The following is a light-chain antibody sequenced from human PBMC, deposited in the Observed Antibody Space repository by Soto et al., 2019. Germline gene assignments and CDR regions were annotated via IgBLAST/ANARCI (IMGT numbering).Light chain of an antibody. J-gene: IGLJ1*01. V-gene: IGLV2-14*01. CDR2: EVS. CDR3: GTWDSSLSAYV. CDR1: SSDVGGYNY. Sequence: QSALTQPASVSGSPGQSITISCTGTSSDVGGYNYVSWYQQHAGKAPKLMIYEVSNRPSGVSHRFSGSKSGNTASLTISGLQAEDEADYYCGTWDSSLSAYVFGTGTKVTVL.